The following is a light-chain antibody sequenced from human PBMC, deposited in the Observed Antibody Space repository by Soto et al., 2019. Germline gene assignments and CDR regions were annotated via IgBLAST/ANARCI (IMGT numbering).Light chain of an antibody. CDR2: RAS. CDR1: QNIYSN. Sequence: ILMTQSPASLSVSPGERATLSCRASQNIYSNIAWYQQIPGQAPRLLIYRASTRATGVPARFSGSGSGTEFTLTITSLQCDDFAVYSCLQYHNLWAFGQGTKVDIK. J-gene: IGKJ1*01. CDR3: LQYHNLWA. V-gene: IGKV3-15*01.